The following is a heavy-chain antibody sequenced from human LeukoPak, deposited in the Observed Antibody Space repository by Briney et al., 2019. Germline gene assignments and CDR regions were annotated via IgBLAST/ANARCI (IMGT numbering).Heavy chain of an antibody. CDR3: ARDWCSGQSCYLDY. J-gene: IGHJ4*02. D-gene: IGHD2-15*01. Sequence: PGGSLRLSCGASGFTFSRYAMHWVRRAPGKGLEGLPVIWSDGGNPYSADSVKGRFTISRDNSKNTVFLQINRLRAEDTAVYYCARDWCSGQSCYLDYWGQGTLVTVSS. CDR1: GFTFSRYA. CDR2: IWSDGGNP. V-gene: IGHV3-33*01.